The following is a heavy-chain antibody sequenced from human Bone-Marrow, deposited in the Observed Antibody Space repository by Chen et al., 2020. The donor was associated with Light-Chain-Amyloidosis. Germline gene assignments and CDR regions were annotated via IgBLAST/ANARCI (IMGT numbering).Heavy chain of an antibody. CDR3: VRDRPLRYALPAPFDY. D-gene: IGHD1-1*01. J-gene: IGHJ4*02. V-gene: IGHV3-48*03. CDR2: ISGSGNTI. Sequence: EVQLVESGGGLVQPGGSLRLSCADSGFRVKDDELNWVRQAPGKGLEWISYISGSGNTIFYATSVKGRFTISRDNAKSSLYLQMNRLTAEDTAVYYCVRDRPLRYALPAPFDYWGQGTLVTVSS. CDR1: GFRVKDDE.